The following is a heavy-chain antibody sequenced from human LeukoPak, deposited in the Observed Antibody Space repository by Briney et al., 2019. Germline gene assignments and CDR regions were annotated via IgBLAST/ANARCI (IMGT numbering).Heavy chain of an antibody. CDR3: ARDWGRRYSSGWYGDFDY. V-gene: IGHV3-30-3*01. Sequence: PGRSLRLSCAASGFTFSNYAMHGVRQAPGKGLEWVAVISYDGSDKYYADSVKGRFTISRDNSKNTLYLQMNSLRPEDTAVYYCARDWGRRYSSGWYGDFDYWGQGTLVTVSS. CDR2: ISYDGSDK. J-gene: IGHJ4*02. D-gene: IGHD6-19*01. CDR1: GFTFSNYA.